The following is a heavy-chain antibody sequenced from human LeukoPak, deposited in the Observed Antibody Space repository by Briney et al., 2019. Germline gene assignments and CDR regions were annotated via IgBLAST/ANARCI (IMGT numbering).Heavy chain of an antibody. D-gene: IGHD3-22*01. CDR2: MNPNSGNT. J-gene: IGHJ5*02. Sequence: ASVKVSCKASGYTFTSYDINWVRQATGQGLEWMGWMNPNSGNTGYAQKFHGRVTITRNTSISTAYMELSSLRSEDTAVYDCARSYYYDSRGYYYGNWFDPWGQGTLVTVSS. V-gene: IGHV1-8*03. CDR3: ARSYYYDSRGYYYGNWFDP. CDR1: GYTFTSYD.